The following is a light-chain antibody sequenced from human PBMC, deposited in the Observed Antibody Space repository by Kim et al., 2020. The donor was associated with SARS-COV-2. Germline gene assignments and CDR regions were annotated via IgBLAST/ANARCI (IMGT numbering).Light chain of an antibody. Sequence: AIQMTQSPSSLSASVGDRVTITCRASQGIRNDLDWYQQKPGKAPKLLIYATSTLQSGVPSRFSGSGSGTDFTLTISSLQPEDVATYYCLQDFDFPLTFGGGTKVDIK. CDR1: QGIRND. CDR3: LQDFDFPLT. CDR2: ATS. J-gene: IGKJ4*01. V-gene: IGKV1-6*01.